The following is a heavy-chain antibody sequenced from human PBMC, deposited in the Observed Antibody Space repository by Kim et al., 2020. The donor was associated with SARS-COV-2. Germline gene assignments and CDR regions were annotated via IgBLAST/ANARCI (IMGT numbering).Heavy chain of an antibody. Sequence: GGSLRLSCAASGFTFSSYGMHWVRQAPGKGLEWVAVISYDGSNKYYADSVKGRFTISRDNSKNTLYLQMNSLRAEDTAVYYCAKEGRFLEWLPDYWGQGTLVTVSS. CDR2: ISYDGSNK. CDR1: GFTFSSYG. J-gene: IGHJ4*02. V-gene: IGHV3-30*18. D-gene: IGHD3-3*01. CDR3: AKEGRFLEWLPDY.